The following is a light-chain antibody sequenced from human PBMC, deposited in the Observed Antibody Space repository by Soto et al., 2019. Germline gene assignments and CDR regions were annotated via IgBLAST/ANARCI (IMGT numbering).Light chain of an antibody. CDR3: HHDDNSPWT. Sequence: EMVLTQAPGTLSLSPGEGATLSCRTSQRVRSNPLVWYQHKPGQAPRLLVYSVSRRATGIPDRFSGSGSGTDFTLTINRLEPEDVAVYYCHHDDNSPWTFGQGTKVEFK. J-gene: IGKJ1*01. CDR1: QRVRSNP. V-gene: IGKV3-20*01. CDR2: SVS.